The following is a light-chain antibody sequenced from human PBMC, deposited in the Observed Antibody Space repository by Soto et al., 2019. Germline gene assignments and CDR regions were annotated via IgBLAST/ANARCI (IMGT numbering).Light chain of an antibody. V-gene: IGKV1-39*01. Sequence: DIPMTQSPSSLSASVGDRVTITCRASQNIATYLNWYQQKPGKAPKLLIYAASSLQSGVPSGFSGSGSGTDFTLTISSLQPEDFATYYCQQGYNAPLTFGGGTKVEI. CDR1: QNIATY. CDR3: QQGYNAPLT. J-gene: IGKJ4*01. CDR2: AAS.